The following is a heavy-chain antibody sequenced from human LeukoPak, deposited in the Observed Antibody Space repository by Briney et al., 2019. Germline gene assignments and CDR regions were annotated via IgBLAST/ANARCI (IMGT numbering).Heavy chain of an antibody. CDR3: ARGGELWLYYFDY. Sequence: SETLSLTSTVSGGSISSYYWSWIRQPPGKGLEWIGYIYYSGSTNYNPSLKSRVTISVDTSKNQFSLKLSSVTAADTAVYYCARGGELWLYYFDYWGQGTLVTVSS. CDR2: IYYSGST. D-gene: IGHD5-18*01. V-gene: IGHV4-59*01. CDR1: GGSISSYY. J-gene: IGHJ4*02.